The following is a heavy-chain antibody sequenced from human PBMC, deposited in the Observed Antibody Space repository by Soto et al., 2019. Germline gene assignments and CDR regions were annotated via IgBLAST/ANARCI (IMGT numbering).Heavy chain of an antibody. J-gene: IGHJ6*02. D-gene: IGHD2-2*01. Sequence: PGGSLRLSCAASGFTFSSYEMNWVRQAPGKGLEWVSYISSSGSTIYYADSVKGRFTISRDNAKNSLYLQMNSLRAEDTAVYYCATAVPAARSHGMDVWGQGTTVTVSS. CDR3: ATAVPAARSHGMDV. CDR1: GFTFSSYE. V-gene: IGHV3-48*03. CDR2: ISSSGSTI.